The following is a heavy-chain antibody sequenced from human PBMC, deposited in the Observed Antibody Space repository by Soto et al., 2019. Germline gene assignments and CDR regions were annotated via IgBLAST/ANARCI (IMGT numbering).Heavy chain of an antibody. CDR3: ARDFYGGYAGSLAF. Sequence: GGSLRLSCTTSGFTFSDYYMSWIRQAPGKGLEWVSYISGSSGTIYYADSVKGRFTISRDNAKNSLHLQMTSPRVDDTAVYYCARDFYGGYAGSLAFWGQGTLVTVSS. V-gene: IGHV3-11*01. J-gene: IGHJ4*02. CDR1: GFTFSDYY. D-gene: IGHD5-12*01. CDR2: ISGSSGTI.